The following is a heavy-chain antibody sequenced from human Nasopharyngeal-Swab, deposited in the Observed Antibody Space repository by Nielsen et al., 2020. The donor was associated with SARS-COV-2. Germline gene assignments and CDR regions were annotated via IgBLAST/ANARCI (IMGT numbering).Heavy chain of an antibody. Sequence: SETLSLTCAISGESVSSNSAAWNWIRQSPSRGLEWLGRTYYRSKWYNDYAVSVKSRITINPDTSKNQFSLQLNSVTPEDTAVYYCAREGRYCSGGSCKDYYYYYMDVWGKGTTVTVSS. J-gene: IGHJ6*03. CDR1: GESVSSNSAA. V-gene: IGHV6-1*01. CDR2: TYYRSKWYN. D-gene: IGHD2-15*01. CDR3: AREGRYCSGGSCKDYYYYYMDV.